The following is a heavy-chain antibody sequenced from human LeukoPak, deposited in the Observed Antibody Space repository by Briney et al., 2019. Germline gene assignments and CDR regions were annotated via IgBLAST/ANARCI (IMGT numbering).Heavy chain of an antibody. CDR1: GGTFSSYA. CDR2: IVPILGIA. D-gene: IGHD2-2*01. J-gene: IGHJ3*02. Sequence: SVNVSCKASGGTFSSYAISWVRQAPGQGLEWMGRIVPILGIANYAQKFQGRVTITADKSTSTAYMELSSLRSEDTAVYYCARGIPAALDAFDIWGQGTMVTVSS. CDR3: ARGIPAALDAFDI. V-gene: IGHV1-69*04.